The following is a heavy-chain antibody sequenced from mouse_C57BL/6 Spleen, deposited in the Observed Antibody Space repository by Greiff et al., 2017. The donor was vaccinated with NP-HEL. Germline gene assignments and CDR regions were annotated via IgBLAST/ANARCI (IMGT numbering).Heavy chain of an antibody. CDR1: GYTFTGYW. CDR2: ILPGSGST. CDR3: ASRNSTTVVATDD. V-gene: IGHV1-9*01. J-gene: IGHJ2*01. D-gene: IGHD1-1*01. Sequence: QVQLQESGAELMQPGASVKLSCNATGYTFTGYWIEWVRQRPGHGLEWIGEILPGSGSTNYNDKFNGKGTFTADTSSNTAYMQLSSLKTEDSAIYDCASRNSTTVVATDDWGQGTTLTVAS.